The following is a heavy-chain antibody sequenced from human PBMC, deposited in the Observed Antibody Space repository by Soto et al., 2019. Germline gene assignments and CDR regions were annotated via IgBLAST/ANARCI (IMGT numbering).Heavy chain of an antibody. CDR1: GYTFAAYY. Sequence: ASVKVSCKTSGYTFAAYYIHWIRQAPGQGLEWMGWINPTSGGTVYAQNFQDRVTMTRDTSISTAYMELRRLNSDDTAVYYCARDPDYGDYWGYFFDSWGQVTPVTVSS. D-gene: IGHD4-17*01. V-gene: IGHV1-2*02. J-gene: IGHJ4*02. CDR2: INPTSGGT. CDR3: ARDPDYGDYWGYFFDS.